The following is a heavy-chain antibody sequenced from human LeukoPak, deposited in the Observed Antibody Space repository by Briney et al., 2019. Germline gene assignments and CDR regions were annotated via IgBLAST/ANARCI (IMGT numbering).Heavy chain of an antibody. CDR2: ISAHYGNT. V-gene: IGHV1-18*04. CDR3: ARDFFHGHCSGLSCFFLDY. D-gene: IGHD2-15*01. Sequence: ASVKVSCKASGYIFTRYGISWVRQAPGQGLEWMGWISAHYGNTNYAQKFQDRVTMTTDTSTNTAYMELRSLRPDDTAVYYCARDFFHGHCSGLSCFFLDYWGQGSLVTVSS. CDR1: GYIFTRYG. J-gene: IGHJ4*02.